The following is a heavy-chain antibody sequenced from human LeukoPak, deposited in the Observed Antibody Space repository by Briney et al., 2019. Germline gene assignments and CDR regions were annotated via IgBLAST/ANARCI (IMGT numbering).Heavy chain of an antibody. Sequence: SVNVSCKASGGTFSSYAISWVRQAPGQGLEWMGGIIPIFGTANYAQKFQGRVTITADESTSTAYMELSSLRSEDTAVYYCAREREYDSSGYSFDYWGQGTLVTVSS. J-gene: IGHJ4*02. V-gene: IGHV1-69*13. CDR1: GGTFSSYA. D-gene: IGHD3-22*01. CDR2: IIPIFGTA. CDR3: AREREYDSSGYSFDY.